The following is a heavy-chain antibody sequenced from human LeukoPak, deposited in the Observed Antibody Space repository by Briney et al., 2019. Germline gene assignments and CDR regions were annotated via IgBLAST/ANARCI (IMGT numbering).Heavy chain of an antibody. CDR2: IKQDESEK. D-gene: IGHD6-19*01. CDR3: ARDPWGSSGWYDAFDI. Sequence: GGSLRLSCAASGFTFSSYWMTWVRQAPGKGLDWVANIKQDESEKYYVDSVRGRFTISRDNAKSSLYLQMNSLRAEDTAVYYCARDPWGSSGWYDAFDIWGQGTMVTVSS. J-gene: IGHJ3*02. V-gene: IGHV3-7*01. CDR1: GFTFSSYW.